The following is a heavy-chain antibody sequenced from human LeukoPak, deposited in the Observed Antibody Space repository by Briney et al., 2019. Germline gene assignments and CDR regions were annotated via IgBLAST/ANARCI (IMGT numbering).Heavy chain of an antibody. CDR3: ASPITMIRGVPRDY. D-gene: IGHD3-10*01. Sequence: PGGSLRLSCTASTASTFTLSNYGMNWVRQAPGKGLEWISYISSGSNTIYYADSVKGRFTISRDNAKNSLYLQMNSLRAEDTAVYYCASPITMIRGVPRDYWGQGSLVTVSS. J-gene: IGHJ4*02. CDR2: ISSGSNTI. CDR1: TASTFTLSNYG. V-gene: IGHV3-48*01.